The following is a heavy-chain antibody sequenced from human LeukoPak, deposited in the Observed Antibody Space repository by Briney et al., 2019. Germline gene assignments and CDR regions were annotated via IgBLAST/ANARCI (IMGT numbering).Heavy chain of an antibody. Sequence: GGSLRLSCAASGFTLSSYWMSWVRQAPGKGLEWVANIKQDGSEKYYVDSVKGRFTISRDNAKNSLYLQMNSLRAEDTAVYYCARDRYCSSTSCYGLWNYMDVWGKGTTVTVSS. CDR1: GFTLSSYW. CDR3: ARDRYCSSTSCYGLWNYMDV. V-gene: IGHV3-7*01. D-gene: IGHD2-2*01. J-gene: IGHJ6*03. CDR2: IKQDGSEK.